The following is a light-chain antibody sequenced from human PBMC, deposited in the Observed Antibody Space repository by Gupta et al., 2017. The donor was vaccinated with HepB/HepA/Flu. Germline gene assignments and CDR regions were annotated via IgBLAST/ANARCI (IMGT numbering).Light chain of an antibody. CDR2: DAS. J-gene: IGKJ5*01. Sequence: EIVLIQCPATPSLSPGERASLSCRASQSVSSYLAWYQQKPGQAPRLLIYDASNRATGIPARFSGSGSGTDFTLTISSLEPEDFAVYYCQQRSNWPLGLTFGQGTRLEIK. V-gene: IGKV3-11*01. CDR1: QSVSSY. CDR3: QQRSNWPLGLT.